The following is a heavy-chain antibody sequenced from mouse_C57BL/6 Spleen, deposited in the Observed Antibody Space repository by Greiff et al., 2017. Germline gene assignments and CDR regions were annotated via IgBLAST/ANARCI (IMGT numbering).Heavy chain of an antibody. CDR1: GYTFTSYG. D-gene: IGHD2-1*01. Sequence: QVQLQQSGAELARPGASVKLSCKASGYTFTSYGISWVKQRTGQGLEWIGEIYPRSGNTYYNEKFKGKATMTADSSSSTAYIELRSLTSEDSAVYFYADRNYSSAMDYWGQGTSVTVSS. CDR2: IYPRSGNT. V-gene: IGHV1-81*01. CDR3: ADRNYSSAMDY. J-gene: IGHJ4*01.